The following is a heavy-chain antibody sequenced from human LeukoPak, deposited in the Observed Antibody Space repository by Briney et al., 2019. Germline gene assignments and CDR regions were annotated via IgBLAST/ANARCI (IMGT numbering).Heavy chain of an antibody. CDR3: ARVSPPPPNYYDSSGYNIDY. CDR1: GYTFTSYA. CDR2: INTNTGNP. D-gene: IGHD3-22*01. J-gene: IGHJ4*02. V-gene: IGHV7-4-1*02. Sequence: ASVKVSCKASGYTFTSYAMNWVRQAPGQGLEWMGWINTNTGNPTYAQGFTGRFVFSLDTSVSTAYLQISSLKAEDTAVYYCARVSPPPPNYYDSSGYNIDYWGQGTLVTVSS.